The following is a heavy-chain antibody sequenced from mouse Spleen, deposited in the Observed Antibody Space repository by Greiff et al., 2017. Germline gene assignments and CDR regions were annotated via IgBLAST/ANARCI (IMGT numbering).Heavy chain of an antibody. CDR2: IYPGSGST. CDR3: TRDRAY. Sequence: LKQPGSELVRPGASVKLSCKASGYTFTSYWMHWVKQRPGQGLEWIGNIYPGSGSTNHDEKFKSKATLTVDTSSSTAYMQLSSLTSEDSAVYYCTRDRAYWGQGTLVTVSA. CDR1: GYTFTSYW. V-gene: IGHV1S22*01. J-gene: IGHJ3*01.